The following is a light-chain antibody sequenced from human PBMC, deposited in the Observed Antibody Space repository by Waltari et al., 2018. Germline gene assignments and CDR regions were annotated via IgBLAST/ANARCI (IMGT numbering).Light chain of an antibody. V-gene: IGLV3-19*01. CDR3: SSRNGRASQVV. CDR1: SLRTSY. Sequence: SSGLTQDPAVSVALGQTIRITCRGDSLRTSYASWYQVKTGQAPVLVMFGKEKRPSGVPDRISGESSETTSSVIITGAQAEDEADYYCSSRNGRASQVVFAGGTKVTVL. J-gene: IGLJ2*01. CDR2: GKE.